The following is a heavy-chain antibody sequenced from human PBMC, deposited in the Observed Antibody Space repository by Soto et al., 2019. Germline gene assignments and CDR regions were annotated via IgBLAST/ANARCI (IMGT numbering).Heavy chain of an antibody. Sequence: QVQLVESGGGVVQPGRSLRLSCAASGFTFSSYGMHWVRQAPGKGLEWVAVIWYDGSNKYYADSVKGRFTISRDNSKNTLYLQMNSLRAEDTAVYYCARDGERVITFGGVIVPTTFDYWGQGTLVTVSS. CDR2: IWYDGSNK. V-gene: IGHV3-33*01. CDR1: GFTFSSYG. CDR3: ARDGERVITFGGVIVPTTFDY. D-gene: IGHD3-16*02. J-gene: IGHJ4*02.